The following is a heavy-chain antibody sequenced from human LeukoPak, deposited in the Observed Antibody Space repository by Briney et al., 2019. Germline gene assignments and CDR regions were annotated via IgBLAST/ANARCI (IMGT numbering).Heavy chain of an antibody. CDR3: ASPDPTIFGVVILGCMDV. Sequence: PGGSLRLSCAASGFTFSDYYMRWIRQAPGKGLEWVSYISSSGSTIYYADSVKGRFTISRDNAKNSLYLQMNSLRAEDTAVYYCASPDPTIFGVVILGCMDVWGKGTTVTVSS. CDR2: ISSSGSTI. J-gene: IGHJ6*03. D-gene: IGHD3-3*01. V-gene: IGHV3-11*04. CDR1: GFTFSDYY.